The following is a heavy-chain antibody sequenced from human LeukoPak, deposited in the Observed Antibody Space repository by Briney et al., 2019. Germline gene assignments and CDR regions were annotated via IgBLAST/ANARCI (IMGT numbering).Heavy chain of an antibody. D-gene: IGHD3-16*02. J-gene: IGHJ4*02. Sequence: NTSETLSLTCAVYGGSFSGYYWGWIRQTPGKGLEWIGEINHSGSTNYNPSLKSRVTISVDTSKNQFSLKLSSVTAADTAVYYCARDRGYDYVWGSYRPFDYWGQGTLVTVSS. CDR2: INHSGST. V-gene: IGHV4-34*01. CDR1: GGSFSGYY. CDR3: ARDRGYDYVWGSYRPFDY.